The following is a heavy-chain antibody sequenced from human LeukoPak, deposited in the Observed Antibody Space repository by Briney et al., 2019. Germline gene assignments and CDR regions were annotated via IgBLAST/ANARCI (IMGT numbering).Heavy chain of an antibody. Sequence: SVKVSCKASGYTFTTYAIHWVRQAPGQRLEWMGWINVGNANTKYSQKLQGRVTITRDTSASTAYMELSTLRSEDTAVYYCARVPYYYDNNWFDPWGQGTLVTVSS. CDR3: ARVPYYYDNNWFDP. V-gene: IGHV1-3*01. D-gene: IGHD3-22*01. J-gene: IGHJ5*02. CDR1: GYTFTTYA. CDR2: INVGNANT.